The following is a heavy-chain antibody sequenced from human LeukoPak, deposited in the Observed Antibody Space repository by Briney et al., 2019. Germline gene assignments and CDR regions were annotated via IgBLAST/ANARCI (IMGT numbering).Heavy chain of an antibody. CDR3: ARDTDEWYNSPGDY. CDR2: ISYDGSQK. D-gene: IGHD1-1*01. Sequence: PGGSLRLSCAVSGFTLNTYAMHWVHQAPGKGLEWVAIISYDGSQKYYADSLKGRFTISRDNSRNTLYLQMNSLRDDDTGMYYCARDTDEWYNSPGDYWGQGTLVTVSS. J-gene: IGHJ4*02. CDR1: GFTLNTYA. V-gene: IGHV3-30*04.